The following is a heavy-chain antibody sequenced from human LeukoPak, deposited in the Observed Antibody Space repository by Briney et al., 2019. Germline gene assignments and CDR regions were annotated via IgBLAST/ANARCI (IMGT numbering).Heavy chain of an antibody. CDR3: ASMVARPLNY. CDR2: ISYDGSNK. D-gene: IGHD3-10*01. CDR1: GFTFSSYA. V-gene: IGHV3-30-3*01. Sequence: GGSLRLSCAASGFTFSSYAMHWVRQAPGKGLEWVAVISYDGSNKYYADSVKGRFTISRDNSKNTLYLQMNSLRAEDTAVYYCASMVARPLNYWGQGTLVTVSS. J-gene: IGHJ4*02.